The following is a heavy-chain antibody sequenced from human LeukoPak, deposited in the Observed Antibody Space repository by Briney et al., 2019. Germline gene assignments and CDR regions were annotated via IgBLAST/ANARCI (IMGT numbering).Heavy chain of an antibody. D-gene: IGHD2-2*01. J-gene: IGHJ3*02. Sequence: ASVKVSCKASGYTFTGYYMHWVRQAPGQGLEWMGWMNLNSGNTGYAQKFQGRVTMTRDTSISTAYMELSRLRSDDTAVYYCANEYCSSTSCFDAFDIWGQGTMVTVSS. CDR1: GYTFTGYY. V-gene: IGHV1-2*02. CDR3: ANEYCSSTSCFDAFDI. CDR2: MNLNSGNT.